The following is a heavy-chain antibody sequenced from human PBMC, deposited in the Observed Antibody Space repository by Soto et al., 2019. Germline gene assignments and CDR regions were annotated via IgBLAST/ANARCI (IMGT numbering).Heavy chain of an antibody. Sequence: EVQLVESGGGLVQPGGSLRLSCAASGFTVSSNYMSWVRQAPGKGLEWVSVIYSGGSTYYADSVKGRFTISRDNSKNTLYLQTKSLRAEDTAVYCCARVAGTVATEGNFFGYWGQGTLGTVSS. CDR3: ARVAGTVATEGNFFGY. CDR1: GFTVSSNY. D-gene: IGHD4-17*01. V-gene: IGHV3-66*01. J-gene: IGHJ4*02. CDR2: IYSGGST.